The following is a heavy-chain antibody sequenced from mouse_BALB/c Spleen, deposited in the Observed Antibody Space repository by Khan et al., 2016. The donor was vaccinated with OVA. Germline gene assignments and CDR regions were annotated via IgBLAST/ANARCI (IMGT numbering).Heavy chain of an antibody. CDR3: ARGGWDVFAD. CDR1: GYTFTDYV. J-gene: IGHJ3*01. D-gene: IGHD4-1*01. CDR2: IYPGSDST. V-gene: IGHV1-77*01. Sequence: QVQLQQSGPELVKPGASVKMSCKASGYTFTDYVMNWVKQRNGQGLEWIGQIYPGSDSTYYNEKFKGKATLTADRSSSTAYMQLSNLTSEGSAIXFCARGGWDVFADWGQGTLVTVSA.